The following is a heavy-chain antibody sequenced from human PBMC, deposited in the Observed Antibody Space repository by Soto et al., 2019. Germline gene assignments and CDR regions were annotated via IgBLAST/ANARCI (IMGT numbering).Heavy chain of an antibody. CDR1: GGTFGSYA. V-gene: IGHV1-69*01. J-gene: IGHJ6*02. CDR2: IIPIPGTA. CDR3: ARSQGSSTSLEIYYYYYYGMDV. Sequence: QVQLVQSGAEVKKPGSSVKVSCKASGGTFGSYAISWVRQAPGQGLEWMGGIIPIPGTANYAKKFQGRVTIAADESTSTAYMERSTLRPEETAVYYFARSQGSSTSLEIYYYYYYGMDVWGQGTTVTVSS. D-gene: IGHD2-2*01.